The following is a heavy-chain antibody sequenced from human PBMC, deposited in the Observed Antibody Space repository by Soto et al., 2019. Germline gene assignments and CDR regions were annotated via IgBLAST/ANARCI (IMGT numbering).Heavy chain of an antibody. CDR3: ARSIVVVTALDY. J-gene: IGHJ4*02. CDR2: INAGNGNT. V-gene: IGHV1-3*01. Sequence: KVSCKASGYTFTSYAMHWVRQAPGQRLEWMGWINAGNGNTKYSQKFQGRVTITRDTSASTAYMELSSLRSEDTAVYYCARSIVVVTALDYWGQGTLVTSPQ. D-gene: IGHD2-21*02. CDR1: GYTFTSYA.